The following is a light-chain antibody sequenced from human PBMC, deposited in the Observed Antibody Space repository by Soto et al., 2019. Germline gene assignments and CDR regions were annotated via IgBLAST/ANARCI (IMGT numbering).Light chain of an antibody. J-gene: IGLJ3*02. CDR3: SSYAGNDAWV. CDR2: EVS. V-gene: IGLV2-8*01. Sequence: QSVLTQPPSATGSPGQSVTISCTGTSSDVGAFNFVSWYLQYPGKAPKLMISEVSKRPSGVPDRFSGSKSGNTASLTVSGLQPEDEADYYCSSYAGNDAWVFGGGTKLTVL. CDR1: SSDVGAFNF.